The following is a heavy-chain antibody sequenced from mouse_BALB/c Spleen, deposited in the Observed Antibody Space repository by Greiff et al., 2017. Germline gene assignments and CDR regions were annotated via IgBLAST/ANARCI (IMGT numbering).Heavy chain of an antibody. Sequence: EVQLVESGPELVKPGASVKISCKASGYSFTGYFMNWVMQSHGKSLEWIGRINPYNGDTFYNQKFKGKATLTVDKSSSTAHMELRSLASEDSAVYYCARNYDVYFDVWGAGTTVTVSS. V-gene: IGHV1-20*02. D-gene: IGHD2-3*01. CDR1: GYSFTGYF. CDR3: ARNYDVYFDV. CDR2: INPYNGDT. J-gene: IGHJ1*01.